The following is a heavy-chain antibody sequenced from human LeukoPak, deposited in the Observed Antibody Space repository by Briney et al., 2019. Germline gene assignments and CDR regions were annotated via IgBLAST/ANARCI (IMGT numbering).Heavy chain of an antibody. D-gene: IGHD2/OR15-2a*01. CDR1: GFTFSSYS. Sequence: GGSLRLSCAASGFTFSSYSMNWVRQAPGKGLEWVSSISSSSNYIYYADSVKGRFTISRDNAKNSLYLQMNSLRADDTAVYYCARDIGIYPHVAFDIWGQGTLVTVSS. J-gene: IGHJ3*02. V-gene: IGHV3-21*01. CDR3: ARDIGIYPHVAFDI. CDR2: ISSSSNYI.